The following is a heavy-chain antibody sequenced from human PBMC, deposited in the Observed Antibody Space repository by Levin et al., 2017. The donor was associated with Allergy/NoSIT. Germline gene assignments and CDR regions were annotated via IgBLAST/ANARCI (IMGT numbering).Heavy chain of an antibody. J-gene: IGHJ6*02. CDR1: GGSISTYY. D-gene: IGHD3-10*01. V-gene: IGHV4-59*01. Sequence: SETLSLTCTVSGGSISTYYWNWIRQSPGKGLEWIAYIYYSGSTNYNPSLKSRVTISVDTSKNQISLKLTSVTAADTAVYYCARDLLRGVPGYGMDVWGQGTTVTVSS. CDR3: ARDLLRGVPGYGMDV. CDR2: IYYSGST.